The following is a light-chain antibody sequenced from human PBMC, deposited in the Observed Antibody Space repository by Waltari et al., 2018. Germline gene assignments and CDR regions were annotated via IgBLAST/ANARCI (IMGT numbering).Light chain of an antibody. CDR3: ASWDDSLNGHWV. CDR1: ASNIGGNL. J-gene: IGLJ3*02. V-gene: IGLV1-44*01. Sequence: QSVLTQPPSASGTPGQRVTISCSGSASNIGGNLVNWYQQPPGKAPKLLIYRGDQRPSGVPDRFSGSKSGTSASLAISGLQSEDEADYYCASWDDSLNGHWVFGGGTKVTVL. CDR2: RGD.